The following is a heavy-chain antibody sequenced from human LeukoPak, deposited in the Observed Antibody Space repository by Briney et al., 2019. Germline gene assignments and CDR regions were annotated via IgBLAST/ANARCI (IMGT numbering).Heavy chain of an antibody. V-gene: IGHV4-59*11. CDR2: MYYSEKT. CDR1: GGSISGHY. CDR3: GRVLSNSGYNYVDY. D-gene: IGHD5-12*01. Sequence: SETLSLTCTVSGGSISGHYWSWIRQPPGKGLEWIGYMYYSEKTNYNPSLRGRVTISVDTSKNQLYLKLSSVTAADTAVYYCGRVLSNSGYNYVDYWGQGTLVTVSS. J-gene: IGHJ4*02.